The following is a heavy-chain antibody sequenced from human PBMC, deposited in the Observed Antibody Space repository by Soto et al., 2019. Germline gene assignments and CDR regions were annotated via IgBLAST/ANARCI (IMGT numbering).Heavy chain of an antibody. CDR3: ARRGYYDSSGYYFDAFDI. D-gene: IGHD3-22*01. Sequence: SETPSLACAVYGGCSSSGGYSWSWIRPPPGKGLEWIGYIYHSGSTYYNPSLKSRVTISVDRSKNQFSLKLSSVTAADTAVYYCARRGYYDSSGYYFDAFDIWGQGTMVT. CDR2: IYHSGST. V-gene: IGHV4-30-2*01. J-gene: IGHJ3*02. CDR1: GGCSSSGGYS.